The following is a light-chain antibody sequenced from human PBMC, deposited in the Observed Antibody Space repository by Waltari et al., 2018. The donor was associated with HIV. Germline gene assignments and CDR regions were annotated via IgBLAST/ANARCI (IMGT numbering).Light chain of an antibody. V-gene: IGLV1-44*01. J-gene: IGLJ1*01. CDR2: SNK. Sequence: QSVLTQPPSASGAPGQSVFISCSGSSSTIGGKTVTWYRQLPGTAPKLLIYSNKQRPSGVPDRFSGSKSGTSASLAISWLQSGDEAEYYCAAWEDSLNGPNYVFGSGTTVTVL. CDR3: AAWEDSLNGPNYV. CDR1: SSTIGGKT.